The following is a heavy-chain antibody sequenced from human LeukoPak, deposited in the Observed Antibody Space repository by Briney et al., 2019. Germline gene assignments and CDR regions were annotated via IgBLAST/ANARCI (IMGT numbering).Heavy chain of an antibody. D-gene: IGHD3-9*01. Sequence: SETLSLTCTVSGGSMRIYYWSWIRQPPGKGLEWIGYTDYRGITTYNPSLKSRVTISIDTSKNQFSLKLTSVTAADTAVYYCARDSTDWVAQHFDPWGQGIQVTVSS. CDR1: GGSMRIYY. CDR2: TDYRGIT. J-gene: IGHJ5*02. CDR3: ARDSTDWVAQHFDP. V-gene: IGHV4-59*01.